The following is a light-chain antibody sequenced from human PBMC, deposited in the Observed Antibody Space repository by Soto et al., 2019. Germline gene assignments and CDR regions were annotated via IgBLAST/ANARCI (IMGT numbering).Light chain of an antibody. J-gene: IGLJ2*01. CDR1: NSNIGAGYE. CDR3: QCYDTSLTSSVV. CDR2: GNM. Sequence: QSVLTQPPSVSGAPGQRVTISCTGSNSNIGAGYEVHWYQQLPGTAPKLLIYGNMNRPSGVPDRFSGSRSGASASLAITGLQAEDEADYYCQCYDTSLTSSVVFGGGTKLTVL. V-gene: IGLV1-40*01.